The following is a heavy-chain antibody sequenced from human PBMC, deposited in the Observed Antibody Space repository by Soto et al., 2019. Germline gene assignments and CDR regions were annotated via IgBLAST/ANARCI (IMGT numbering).Heavy chain of an antibody. V-gene: IGHV4-59*01. J-gene: IGHJ4*02. D-gene: IGHD3-9*01. Sequence: SETLSLTCTVSGGSISSSYWSWIRQPPGKGLEWIGYIYYSGSTNYNPSLKSRVTISVDTSKNQFSLKLSSVTAADTAVYYCARVPAIRYFGVTFDYWGQGSLVTVSS. CDR2: IYYSGST. CDR3: ARVPAIRYFGVTFDY. CDR1: GGSISSSY.